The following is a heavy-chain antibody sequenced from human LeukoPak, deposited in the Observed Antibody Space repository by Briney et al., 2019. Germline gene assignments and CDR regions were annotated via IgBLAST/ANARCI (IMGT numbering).Heavy chain of an antibody. D-gene: IGHD6-13*01. J-gene: IGHJ4*02. CDR1: GGSISGSGYY. V-gene: IGHV4-39*01. CDR2: IYYSGST. Sequence: SETLSLTCTVSGGSISGSGYYWGWIRQPPGKGLEWIGNIYYSGSTYYNPSLKSRVTISVDTSETQFSLKLSSVTAADTAVYYCARRRHGSSYRDYWGEGTLVTVSS. CDR3: ARRRHGSSYRDY.